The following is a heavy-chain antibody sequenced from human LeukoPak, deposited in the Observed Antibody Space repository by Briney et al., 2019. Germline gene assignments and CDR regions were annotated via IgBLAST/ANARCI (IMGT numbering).Heavy chain of an antibody. V-gene: IGHV4-31*03. Sequence: SQTLSLTCTVSGGSISRGGYYWSWIRQHPGGGLEWMGYIYYVCSNYHDPYLQCRVTISGDTYKNQFSLKLSSVTSADTAVYYCARFPIGGTANYGEDYWGQGTLVTVSS. CDR2: IYYVCSN. CDR1: GGSISRGGYY. CDR3: ARFPIGGTANYGEDY. J-gene: IGHJ4*02. D-gene: IGHD4-17*01.